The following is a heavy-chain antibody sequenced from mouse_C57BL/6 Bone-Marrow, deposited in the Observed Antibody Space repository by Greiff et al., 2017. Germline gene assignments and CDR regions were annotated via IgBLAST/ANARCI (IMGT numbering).Heavy chain of an antibody. CDR1: GIDFSRYW. D-gene: IGHD1-1*01. J-gene: IGHJ4*01. CDR2: INPDSSTI. CDR3: ARRDYYGSSLYYYAMDY. V-gene: IGHV4-1*01. Sequence: EVKLLESGGGLVQPGGSLKLSCAASGIDFSRYWMSWVRRAPGKGLPWIGAINPDSSTINYAPSLKDKFIISRDNAKNTLYLQMGKVRSEDTAFYYCARRDYYGSSLYYYAMDYWGQGTSVTVSS.